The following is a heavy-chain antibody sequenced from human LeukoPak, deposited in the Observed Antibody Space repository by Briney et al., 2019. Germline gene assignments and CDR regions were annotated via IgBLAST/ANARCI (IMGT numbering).Heavy chain of an antibody. J-gene: IGHJ4*02. CDR1: GFAFSSYA. V-gene: IGHV3-23*01. CDR3: AKSQEHDSSGYYYSNFDY. D-gene: IGHD3-22*01. CDR2: QSGSSGAT. Sequence: GGSLRLSCAASGFAFSSYAMSWVRQAPGKGLEWVSAQSGSSGATYYADSVKGRFTISRDISKNTLYLQMNSLGAEDTAIYYCAKSQEHDSSGYYYSNFDYWGQGTPVTVSS.